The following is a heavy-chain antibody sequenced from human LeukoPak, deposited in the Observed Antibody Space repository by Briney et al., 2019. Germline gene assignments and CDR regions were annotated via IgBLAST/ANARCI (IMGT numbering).Heavy chain of an antibody. V-gene: IGHV3-30-3*01. D-gene: IGHD4-23*01. CDR3: ASAGAVTDSFVH. CDR1: GFTFRSYT. Sequence: PGGSLRLSCAATGFTFRSYTMHWVRQARGKGPEWVASISYDGYYKYYAESVKGPFIISRDNSKNTLYLQINSLRADDTAVYYCASAGAVTDSFVHWGEGTLVIVSS. J-gene: IGHJ5*02. CDR2: ISYDGYYK.